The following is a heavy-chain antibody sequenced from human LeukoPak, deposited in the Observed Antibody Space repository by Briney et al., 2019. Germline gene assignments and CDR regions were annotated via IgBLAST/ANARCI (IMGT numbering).Heavy chain of an antibody. CDR3: ARDLIPAAVSDSYGMDV. J-gene: IGHJ6*02. CDR1: GYTFTAYH. D-gene: IGHD2-2*01. CDR2: INPNSGGP. Sequence: ASVKVSCKASGYTFTAYHLHWVRQAPGQGLEWMGRINPNSGGPNSAQKFQGRVTMTRDTSISTAYMELNGLRSGDTAIYYCARDLIPAAVSDSYGMDVWGLGTTVTVSS. V-gene: IGHV1-2*02.